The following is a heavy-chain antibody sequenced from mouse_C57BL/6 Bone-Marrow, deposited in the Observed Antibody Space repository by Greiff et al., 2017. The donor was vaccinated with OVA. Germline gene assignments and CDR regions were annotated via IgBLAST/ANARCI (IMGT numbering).Heavy chain of an antibody. D-gene: IGHD2-2*01. CDR3: ARFDYGYDNYFDY. J-gene: IGHJ2*01. Sequence: QVQLQQSGAELVRPGASVKLSCKASGYTFTDYYINWVKQRPGQGLEWIARIYPGSGNTYYNEKFKGKATLTAEKSSSTAYMQLSSLTSEDSAVYFCARFDYGYDNYFDYWGQGTTLTVSS. CDR1: GYTFTDYY. CDR2: IYPGSGNT. V-gene: IGHV1-76*01.